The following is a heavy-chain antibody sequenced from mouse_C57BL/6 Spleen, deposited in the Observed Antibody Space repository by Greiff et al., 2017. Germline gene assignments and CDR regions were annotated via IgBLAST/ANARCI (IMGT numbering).Heavy chain of an antibody. Sequence: VKLVESGAELMKPGASVKLSCKATGYTFTGYWIEWVKQRPGHGLEWIGEILPGSGSTNYNEKFKGKATFTADTSSNTAYMQLSSLTTEDSAIYYCARPSYYYGSSYVDFDYWGQGTTLTVSS. J-gene: IGHJ2*01. CDR1: GYTFTGYW. V-gene: IGHV1-9*01. CDR2: ILPGSGST. D-gene: IGHD1-1*01. CDR3: ARPSYYYGSSYVDFDY.